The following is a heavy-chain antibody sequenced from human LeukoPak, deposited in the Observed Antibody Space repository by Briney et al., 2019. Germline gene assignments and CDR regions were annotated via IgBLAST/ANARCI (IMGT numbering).Heavy chain of an antibody. V-gene: IGHV3-30*18. D-gene: IGHD3-22*01. CDR1: GFTFSSYG. J-gene: IGHJ6*02. Sequence: GGSLRLSCAASGFTFSSYGMHWVRQAPGKGLEWVAVISYDGSNKYYADSVKGRFTISRDNSKNTLYLQMNSLRAEDTAVYYCAKDLVAMIVYYGMDVWGQGTTVTVSS. CDR3: AKDLVAMIVYYGMDV. CDR2: ISYDGSNK.